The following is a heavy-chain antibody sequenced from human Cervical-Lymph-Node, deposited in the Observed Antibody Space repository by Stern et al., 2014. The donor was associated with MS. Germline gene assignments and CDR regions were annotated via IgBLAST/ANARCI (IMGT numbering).Heavy chain of an antibody. CDR1: GYTFTDYG. Sequence: QVQLLQSGAEVKKPGASMKVSCKASGYTFTDYGIGWVRQAPGQGLEWMGWIVTYNGNTNYAQKLQGRVTMTTDTSTSTAYMELRSLTSDDTAMYYCATDPLAYCSATGCYDSAFDLWGQGTMVTVSS. D-gene: IGHD2-2*01. J-gene: IGHJ3*01. CDR3: ATDPLAYCSATGCYDSAFDL. V-gene: IGHV1-18*01. CDR2: IVTYNGNT.